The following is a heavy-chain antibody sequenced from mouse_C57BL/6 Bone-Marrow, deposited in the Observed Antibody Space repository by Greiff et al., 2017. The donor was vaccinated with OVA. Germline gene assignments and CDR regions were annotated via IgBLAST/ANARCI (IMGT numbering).Heavy chain of an antibody. J-gene: IGHJ1*03. Sequence: EVKLVESGGGLVKPGGSLKLSCAASGFTFSDYGMHWVRQAPEKGLEWVAYISSGSSTIYYEDTVKGRFTISRDNAKNTLFLQMSILSSEDTAMYYCGRINYWYFDVWGTGTTVTVSS. CDR1: GFTFSDYG. V-gene: IGHV5-17*01. CDR2: ISSGSSTI. CDR3: GRINYWYFDV.